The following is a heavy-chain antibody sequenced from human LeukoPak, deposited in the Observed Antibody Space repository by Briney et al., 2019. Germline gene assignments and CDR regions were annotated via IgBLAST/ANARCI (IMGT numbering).Heavy chain of an antibody. Sequence: PGGSLRLSCAASGFTFSSYAMSWVRQAPGKGLEWVSGISGSGGSTFYADSVKGRFAISRDNSKNTLYLQMDSLRAEDTAVYYCAKGRMSRPYYFDYWGQGILVTVSS. J-gene: IGHJ4*02. CDR2: ISGSGGST. V-gene: IGHV3-23*01. CDR1: GFTFSSYA. CDR3: AKGRMSRPYYFDY.